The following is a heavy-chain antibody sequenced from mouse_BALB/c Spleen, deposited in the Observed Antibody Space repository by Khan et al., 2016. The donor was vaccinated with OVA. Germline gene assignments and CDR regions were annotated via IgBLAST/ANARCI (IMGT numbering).Heavy chain of an antibody. D-gene: IGHD2-4*01. V-gene: IGHV5-17*02. CDR2: ISYGSATI. CDR3: ARSMITTWYLDV. Sequence: EVELVESGGGLVQPGGSRKLSCAASGFTFSTFGMHWVRQAPEKGLEWVAYISYGSATIYYADTVKGRFTISRDKPKNTLFLQMTSLRSEDTAMYYCARSMITTWYLDVWGAGTTVTVSS. CDR1: GFTFSTFG. J-gene: IGHJ1*01.